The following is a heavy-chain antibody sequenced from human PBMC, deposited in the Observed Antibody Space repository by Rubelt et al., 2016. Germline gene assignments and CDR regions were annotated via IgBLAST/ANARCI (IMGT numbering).Heavy chain of an antibody. V-gene: IGHV3-21*05. J-gene: IGHJ4*02. CDR2: ISSSSSYI. CDR3: ARDALIAARPTRDDY. Sequence: LGQGLEWVSYISSSSSYIYYADSVKGRFTISRDNAKNSLYLQMNSLRAEDTAVYYCARDALIAARPTRDDYWGQGTLVTVSS. D-gene: IGHD6-6*01.